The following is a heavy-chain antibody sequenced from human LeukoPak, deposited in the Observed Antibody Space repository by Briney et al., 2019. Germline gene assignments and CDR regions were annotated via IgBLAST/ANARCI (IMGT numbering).Heavy chain of an antibody. J-gene: IGHJ3*02. CDR1: GGSISSSSYY. CDR2: IYYSGST. CDR3: ARRDYDFWSGYPGAAFDI. V-gene: IGHV4-39*01. D-gene: IGHD3-3*01. Sequence: SETLSLTCTVSGGSISSSSYYWGWIRQPPGKGLEWIGSIYYSGSTYYSPSLKSRVTISVDTSKNQFSLKLSSVTAADTAVYYCARRDYDFWSGYPGAAFDIWGQGTMVTVSS.